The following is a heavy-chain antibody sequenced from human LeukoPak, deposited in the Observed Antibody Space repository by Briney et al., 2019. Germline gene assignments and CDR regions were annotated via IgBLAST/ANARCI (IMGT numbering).Heavy chain of an antibody. CDR2: ISSSSSYI. CDR1: GFTFSSYS. Sequence: GGSLRLSCAASGFTFSSYSMNWVRQAPGKGREWVSSISSSSSYIYYADSVKGRFTISRDNAKNSLYLQMNSLRAEDTAVYYCARAGLAYVWGTYDAFDIWGQGTMVTVSS. J-gene: IGHJ3*02. D-gene: IGHD3-16*01. CDR3: ARAGLAYVWGTYDAFDI. V-gene: IGHV3-21*01.